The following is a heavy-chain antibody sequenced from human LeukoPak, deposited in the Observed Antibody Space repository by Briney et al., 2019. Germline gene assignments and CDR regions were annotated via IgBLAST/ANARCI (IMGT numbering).Heavy chain of an antibody. CDR3: ARPFSNYGWFDP. Sequence: GRSLRLSCTASGFTFSSYGMHWVRQAPGKGLEWVAVIWNDESNEYYADSVKGRFTISKDNSKNTVYLQMNSLRAEDTAVYYCARPFSNYGWFDPWGQGTLVTVSS. D-gene: IGHD4-11*01. J-gene: IGHJ5*02. V-gene: IGHV3-33*03. CDR2: IWNDESNE. CDR1: GFTFSSYG.